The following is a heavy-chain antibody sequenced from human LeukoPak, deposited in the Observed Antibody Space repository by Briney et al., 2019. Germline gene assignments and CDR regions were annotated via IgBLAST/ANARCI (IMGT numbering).Heavy chain of an antibody. Sequence: SETLSLTCAVYGGSFSGYYWSWIRQPPGKGLEWIGEINHSGSTNYNPSLKSRATISLDTSKNQFSLTLTSVTAADTAVYYCAKVASLNWLDSWGQGTLVTVSS. CDR3: AKVASLNWLDS. CDR2: INHSGST. J-gene: IGHJ5*01. CDR1: GGSFSGYY. V-gene: IGHV4-34*01.